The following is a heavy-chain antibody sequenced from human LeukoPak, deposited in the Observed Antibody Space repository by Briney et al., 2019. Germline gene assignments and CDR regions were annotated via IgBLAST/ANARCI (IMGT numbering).Heavy chain of an antibody. CDR3: ARGVGGKQFDF. J-gene: IGHJ4*02. CDR1: GYSITSYW. CDR2: IYPGDTDT. D-gene: IGHD3-16*01. Sequence: GESLKIYCKSSGYSITSYWSGWVRQMPGNGQEWMGIIYPGDTDTRYRPSLQGQVTNSADNSTAYLQWSSLKASDTAMYSCARGVGGKQFDFWGQGTLVTVSS. V-gene: IGHV5-51*03.